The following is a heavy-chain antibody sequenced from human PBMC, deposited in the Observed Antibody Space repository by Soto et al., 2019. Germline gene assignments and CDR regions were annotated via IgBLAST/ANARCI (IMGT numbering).Heavy chain of an antibody. V-gene: IGHV3-7*03. CDR1: GFTFSGYW. CDR2: IKHDGSVQ. D-gene: IGHD4-4*01. J-gene: IGHJ4*02. CDR3: ARATYSNAWYRFDL. Sequence: PGGSLRLSCEASGFTFSGYWMSWVRQAPGKGLGWVADIKHDGSVQYYVGSVKGRFTISRDNAKKLLFLQMNGLRAEDTALYYCARATYSNAWYRFDLWGQGTLVTVSS.